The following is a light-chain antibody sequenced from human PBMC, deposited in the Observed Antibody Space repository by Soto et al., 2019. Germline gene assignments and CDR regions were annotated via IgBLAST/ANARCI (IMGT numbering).Light chain of an antibody. V-gene: IGLV2-8*01. J-gene: IGLJ1*01. CDR2: EVS. CDR3: CSYGGGNMFYV. Sequence: QSALTQPPSASGSPGQSVTISCTGTSSDIGTYDYVSWYQHLPDKAPKLIIYEVSKRPSGVPDRFSGSKSGNTASLTVSGRQAEYEGDYYCCSYGGGNMFYVFGTGTKLTCL. CDR1: SSDIGTYDY.